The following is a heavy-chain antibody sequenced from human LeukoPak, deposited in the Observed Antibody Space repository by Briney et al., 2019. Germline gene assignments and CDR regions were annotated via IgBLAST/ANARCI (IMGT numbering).Heavy chain of an antibody. Sequence: GRSLRLSCAASGFTFSSCGIHWVRQAPGKGLEWVAVISHDGSNKYYADSVKGRFTISRDNLKNTLYLHMSSLRAEDTALYYCAKDGRSARLGYYFDYWGQGTLVTVSS. D-gene: IGHD2-15*01. CDR3: AKDGRSARLGYYFDY. V-gene: IGHV3-30*18. J-gene: IGHJ4*02. CDR1: GFTFSSCG. CDR2: ISHDGSNK.